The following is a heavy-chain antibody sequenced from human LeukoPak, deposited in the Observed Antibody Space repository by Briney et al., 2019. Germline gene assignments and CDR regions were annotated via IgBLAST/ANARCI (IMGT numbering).Heavy chain of an antibody. D-gene: IGHD3-9*01. V-gene: IGHV3-15*01. CDR1: GFTFNNAW. CDR2: IKSKIDGGTT. J-gene: IGHJ5*02. Sequence: GGSLRLSCAASGFTFNNAWMSWVRQAPGKGLERVGRIKSKIDGGTTDYAAPVKGGFTISRDDSQNTLFLRMSSLKTEDTAVYYCTTDRRHDILTGYYRGWFDPWGQGILVTVSS. CDR3: TTDRRHDILTGYYRGWFDP.